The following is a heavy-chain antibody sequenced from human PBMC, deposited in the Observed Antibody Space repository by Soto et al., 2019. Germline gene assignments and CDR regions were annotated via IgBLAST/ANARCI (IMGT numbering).Heavy chain of an antibody. D-gene: IGHD2-15*01. V-gene: IGHV4-34*01. CDR3: ATQSDSYYYYYGMDV. Sequence: SETLSLTCAVYGGSFSGYYWSWIRQPPGKGLEWIGEINHSGSTNYNPSLKSRVTISVDTSKNQFSLKLSSVTAADTAVYYCATQSDSYYYYYGMDVWGQGTTVTVSS. J-gene: IGHJ6*02. CDR2: INHSGST. CDR1: GGSFSGYY.